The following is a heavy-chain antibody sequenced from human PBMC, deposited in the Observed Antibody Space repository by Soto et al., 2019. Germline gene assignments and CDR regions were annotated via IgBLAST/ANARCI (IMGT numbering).Heavy chain of an antibody. CDR3: AREVDSAYGNFYS. V-gene: IGHV3-72*01. CDR2: TRNKANSYTT. J-gene: IGHJ4*02. Sequence: EVQLVDSGGGLVQPGGSLRLSCAASGFIFSDHYMDWVRQAPGKGLEWVGRTRNKANSYTTEYAASVKGRFTVSRDDSKNSLYLQMNSLKTEDTAVYYCAREVDSAYGNFYSLGQGTLVTVSS. D-gene: IGHD5-12*01. CDR1: GFIFSDHY.